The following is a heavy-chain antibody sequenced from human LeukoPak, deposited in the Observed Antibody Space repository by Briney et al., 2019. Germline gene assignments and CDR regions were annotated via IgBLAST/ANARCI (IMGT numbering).Heavy chain of an antibody. CDR2: IYYSGST. Sequence: SETLSLTCTVSGGSISSYYWSWLRQPPGKGLEWIGYIYYSGSTNYNPSLKSRVTISVDTSKNQFSLKLSSVTAADTAVYYCARGYSYGQGDFDYWGQGTLVTVSS. CDR3: ARGYSYGQGDFDY. D-gene: IGHD5-18*01. J-gene: IGHJ4*02. CDR1: GGSISSYY. V-gene: IGHV4-59*01.